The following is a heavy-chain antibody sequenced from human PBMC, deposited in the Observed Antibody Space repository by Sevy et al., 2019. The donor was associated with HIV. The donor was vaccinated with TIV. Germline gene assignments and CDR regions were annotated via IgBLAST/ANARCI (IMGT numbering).Heavy chain of an antibody. Sequence: SETLSLTCTVSGYSIRNGYYWAWIRQPPGKGLEWIGSIHHSGITHYNPSLKSRVIISVDTSNNQVSLELSSVTAADTAMYYCARDRKYPLYYFDYWGQGILATVSS. CDR3: ARDRKYPLYYFDY. CDR1: GYSIRNGYY. J-gene: IGHJ4*02. CDR2: IHHSGIT. D-gene: IGHD6-6*01. V-gene: IGHV4-38-2*02.